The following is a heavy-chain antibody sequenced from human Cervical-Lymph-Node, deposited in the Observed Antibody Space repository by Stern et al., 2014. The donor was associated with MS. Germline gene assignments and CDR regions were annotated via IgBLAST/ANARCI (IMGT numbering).Heavy chain of an antibody. D-gene: IGHD3-16*01. Sequence: VQLVESGPEVKKPGESLKLSCKGSGYSFTNYWIFWGRQVPRKGLELVGVFYPGDSDTEYSPSFQGHVTISADKSISAAYLQWSSLKASDTAMYYCARRRGDWYFDLWGRGTLVTVSS. J-gene: IGHJ2*01. V-gene: IGHV5-51*03. CDR2: FYPGDSDT. CDR3: ARRRGDWYFDL. CDR1: GYSFTNYW.